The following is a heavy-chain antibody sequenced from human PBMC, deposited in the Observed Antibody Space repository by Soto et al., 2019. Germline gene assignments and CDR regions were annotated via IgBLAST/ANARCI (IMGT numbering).Heavy chain of an antibody. CDR3: ARGFWAVAGTRYFDY. CDR1: GFTFSNYA. J-gene: IGHJ4*02. Sequence: EVQLLESGGGFVQPGGSLRLSCAASGFTFSNYAMNWVRQAPGKGLEWVSVISGSGDSAYYADSVKGRSTTSRDNSKNTLYLQVNSLRAEDTAVYYCARGFWAVAGTRYFDYWGQGTLVTVSS. CDR2: ISGSGDSA. V-gene: IGHV3-23*01. D-gene: IGHD6-19*01.